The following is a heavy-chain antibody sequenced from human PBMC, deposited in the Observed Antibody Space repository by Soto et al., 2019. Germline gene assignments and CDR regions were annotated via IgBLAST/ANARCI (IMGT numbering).Heavy chain of an antibody. D-gene: IGHD4-17*01. CDR3: ARPKTTADWYFDL. V-gene: IGHV4-39*01. CDR2: IYYSGST. CDR1: GGSISSSSYY. Sequence: QLQLQESGPGLVKPSETLSLTCTVSGGSISSSSYYWGWIRQPPGKGLEWIGSIYYSGSTYYNPSLNSRVTVAVDTSKIHFSLKLSSVTAADTPVYYCARPKTTADWYFDLCGRGTLVTVSS. J-gene: IGHJ2*01.